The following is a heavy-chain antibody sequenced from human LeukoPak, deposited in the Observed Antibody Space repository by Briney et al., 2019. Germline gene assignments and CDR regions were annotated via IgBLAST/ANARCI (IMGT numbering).Heavy chain of an antibody. D-gene: IGHD6-19*01. CDR1: GYTFTSYG. CDR2: ISAYNGNT. Sequence: ASVKISCKASGYTFTSYGISWVRQAPGQGLEWMGWISAYNGNTNHAQKLQGRVTMTTDTSTSTAYMELRSLRSDDTAVCYCARDRRAVAGTFLFDYWGQGTLVTVSS. V-gene: IGHV1-18*01. J-gene: IGHJ4*02. CDR3: ARDRRAVAGTFLFDY.